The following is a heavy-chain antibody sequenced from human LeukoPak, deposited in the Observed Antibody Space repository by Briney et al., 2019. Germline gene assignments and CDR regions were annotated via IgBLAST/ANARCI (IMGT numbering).Heavy chain of an antibody. D-gene: IGHD3-3*01. J-gene: IGHJ4*02. CDR1: GFTFSSYA. CDR3: AKDQVGFWSGYAY. CDR2: ISGSGGST. Sequence: GGSLRLSCAASGFTFSSYAMSWVRQAPGKGLEWVSAISGSGGSTYYADSVKGLFTISRDNSKNTLYLQMNSLRAEDTAVYYCAKDQVGFWSGYAYWGQGTLVTVSS. V-gene: IGHV3-23*01.